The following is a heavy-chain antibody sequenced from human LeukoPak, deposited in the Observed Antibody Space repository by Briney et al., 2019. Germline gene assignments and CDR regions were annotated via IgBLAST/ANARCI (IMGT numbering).Heavy chain of an antibody. D-gene: IGHD3-22*01. Sequence: PSETLSLTCTVSGGSISSYYWSWIRQPPGKGLEWIGYIYYSGSTNYNPSLKSRVTISVDTSKNRFSLKLSSVTAADTAVYYCASYYYDSSGYSKKPDAFDIWGQGTMVTVSS. CDR2: IYYSGST. J-gene: IGHJ3*02. CDR3: ASYYYDSSGYSKKPDAFDI. CDR1: GGSISSYY. V-gene: IGHV4-59*01.